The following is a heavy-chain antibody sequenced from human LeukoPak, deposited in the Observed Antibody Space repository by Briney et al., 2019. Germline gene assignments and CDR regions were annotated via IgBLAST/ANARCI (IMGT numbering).Heavy chain of an antibody. Sequence: SXXVSCKASGYTFTSYYMHWVRQAPGQGREWMGIINPSGGSTNYAQKFQGRVTMTRDTSTSTVYMELSSLRSEDTAVYYCARDRELHYDSSGYYYWGQGTLVTVSS. CDR1: GYTFTSYY. CDR2: INPSGGST. V-gene: IGHV1-46*01. D-gene: IGHD3-22*01. J-gene: IGHJ4*02. CDR3: ARDRELHYDSSGYYY.